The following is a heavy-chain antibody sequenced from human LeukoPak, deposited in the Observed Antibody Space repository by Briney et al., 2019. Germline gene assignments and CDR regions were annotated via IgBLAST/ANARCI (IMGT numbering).Heavy chain of an antibody. CDR1: GYSFNIYW. Sequence: GESLKISCEVSGYSFNIYWIGWVRQLPGKGQEWMGIIYPGDSDTIYSPSFKGQVTISVDKSITTAYLQWTSLKASDTAMYYCARHSEYGDYGTFDPWGQGTLVTISS. V-gene: IGHV5-51*01. J-gene: IGHJ5*02. CDR2: IYPGDSDT. CDR3: ARHSEYGDYGTFDP. D-gene: IGHD4-17*01.